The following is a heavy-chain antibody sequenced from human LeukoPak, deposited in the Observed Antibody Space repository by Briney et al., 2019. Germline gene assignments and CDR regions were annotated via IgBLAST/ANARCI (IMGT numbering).Heavy chain of an antibody. J-gene: IGHJ4*02. CDR3: ARDPYSSGWYYFDY. V-gene: IGHV3-33*08. CDR2: IWYDGSNK. Sequence: GGSLALSCAASGFSFSIHGMGWVRQAPGKGLEWVAVIWYDGSNKYYADSVKGRFTISRDNSKNTLYLQMNSLRAEDTAVYYCARDPYSSGWYYFDYWGQGTLVTVSS. CDR1: GFSFSIHG. D-gene: IGHD6-19*01.